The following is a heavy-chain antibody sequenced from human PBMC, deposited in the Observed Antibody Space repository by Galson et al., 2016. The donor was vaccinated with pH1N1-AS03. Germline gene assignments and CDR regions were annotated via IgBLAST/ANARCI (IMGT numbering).Heavy chain of an antibody. CDR2: LYYGGST. D-gene: IGHD3-22*01. CDR1: GGSISSSAYY. V-gene: IGHV4-39*07. Sequence: LSLTCTVSGGSISSSAYYWGWIRQPPGKGLEWIGSLYYGGSTYYNPSLKTRVTISVDTSENHFSLKLNSVTAADTAVYYCAAPYYDSSDDGGYFDLWGRGTLVSVSS. CDR3: AAPYYDSSDDGGYFDL. J-gene: IGHJ2*01.